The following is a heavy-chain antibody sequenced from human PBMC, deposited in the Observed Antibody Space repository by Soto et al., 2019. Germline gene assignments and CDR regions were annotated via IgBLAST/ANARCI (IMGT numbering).Heavy chain of an antibody. CDR2: ISAYNGNT. V-gene: IGHV1-18*01. Sequence: QVQLVQSGAEVKKPGASVKVSCKASGYTFTSYGISWVRQAPGQGLEWMGWISAYNGNTNYAQKLQGRVTMTTDTSTRPGYKELGGLGSDGTAVDYCARSGVWEPRDYWGQGTLVTVSS. CDR3: ARSGVWEPRDY. D-gene: IGHD1-26*01. J-gene: IGHJ4*02. CDR1: GYTFTSYG.